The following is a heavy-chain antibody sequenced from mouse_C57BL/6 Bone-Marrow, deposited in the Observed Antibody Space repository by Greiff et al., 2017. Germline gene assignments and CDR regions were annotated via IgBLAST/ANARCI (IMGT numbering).Heavy chain of an antibody. CDR3: ARGGNYGGYYFDY. CDR2: FHPYNDDT. D-gene: IGHD2-1*01. V-gene: IGHV1-47*01. CDR1: GYTFTTYP. J-gene: IGHJ2*01. Sequence: QVQLKESGAELVKPGASVKMSCKASGYTFTTYPLEWMQQNHGKSLEWIGNFHPYNDDTKYNEKFKGKATLTVEKSSSTVYLELSRLTSDDSAVYYCARGGNYGGYYFDYWGQGTTRTVSS.